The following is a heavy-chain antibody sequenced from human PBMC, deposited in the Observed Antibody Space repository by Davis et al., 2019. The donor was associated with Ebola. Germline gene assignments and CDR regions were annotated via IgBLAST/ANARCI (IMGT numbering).Heavy chain of an antibody. J-gene: IGHJ6*02. CDR1: GFTFGDYA. CDR2: IRSKAYGGTT. CDR3: TRTGLYCTNGVCYTGYYYGMDV. Sequence: GESLKISCTASGFTFGDYAMSWVRQAPGKGLEWVGFIRSKAYGGTTEYAASVKGRFTISRDDSKSIAYLQMNSLKTEDTAVYYCTRTGLYCTNGVCYTGYYYGMDVWGQGTTVTVSS. D-gene: IGHD2-8*01. V-gene: IGHV3-49*04.